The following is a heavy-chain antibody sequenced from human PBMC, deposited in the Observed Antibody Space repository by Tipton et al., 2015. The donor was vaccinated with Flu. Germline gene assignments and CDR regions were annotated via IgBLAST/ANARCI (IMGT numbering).Heavy chain of an antibody. J-gene: IGHJ1*01. V-gene: IGHV4-34*01. D-gene: IGHD2-2*01. Sequence: LSLTCAVYGGSFSGYYWSWIRQPPGKGLEWIGEINHSGSTNYNPSLKSRVTISVDTSKNQFSLKLSSVTAADTAVYYCARRDKTRTRGYFQHWGQGTLVTVSS. CDR1: GGSFSGYY. CDR3: ARRDKTRTRGYFQH. CDR2: INHSGST.